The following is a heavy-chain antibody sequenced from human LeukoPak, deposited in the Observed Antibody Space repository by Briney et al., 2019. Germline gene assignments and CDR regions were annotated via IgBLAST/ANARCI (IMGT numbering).Heavy chain of an antibody. CDR1: GFTVSNNY. CDR3: ARDVDGDGYSFFEY. Sequence: QTGGSLRLSWAASGFTVSNNYMNWVRQAPGKGLEWVSLVRGDGSTYYADSVKGRFTISKDNSRNTVYLQMNSLRAEDTAVYYCARDVDGDGYSFFEYWGRGTLVTVSS. J-gene: IGHJ4*02. D-gene: IGHD5-24*01. CDR2: VRGDGST. V-gene: IGHV3-53*01.